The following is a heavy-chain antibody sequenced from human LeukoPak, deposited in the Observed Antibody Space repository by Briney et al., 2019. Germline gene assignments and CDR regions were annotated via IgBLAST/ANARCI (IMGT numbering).Heavy chain of an antibody. Sequence: PGGSLRLSCAASGFTFSSYEMNWVRQAPGKGLEWVSYISSSGSTIYYADSVKGRFTISRDNAKNSLYLQMNSLRAEDTAVYYCARDWAAAPSDYWGQGTLVTVSS. D-gene: IGHD6-13*01. J-gene: IGHJ4*02. CDR3: ARDWAAAPSDY. CDR2: ISSSGSTI. V-gene: IGHV3-48*03. CDR1: GFTFSSYE.